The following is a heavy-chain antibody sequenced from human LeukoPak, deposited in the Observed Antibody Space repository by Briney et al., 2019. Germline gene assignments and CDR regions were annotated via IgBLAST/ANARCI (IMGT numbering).Heavy chain of an antibody. Sequence: GASVKVSCKASGYTFTGYYMHWVRQAPGQGLEWMGWINPNSGGTNYAQKFQGRVTMTRDTSISTAYMELSRLRPDDTAVYYCASITMIVEQGAFDIWGQGTMVTVSS. CDR1: GYTFTGYY. D-gene: IGHD3-22*01. V-gene: IGHV1-2*02. CDR3: ASITMIVEQGAFDI. CDR2: INPNSGGT. J-gene: IGHJ3*02.